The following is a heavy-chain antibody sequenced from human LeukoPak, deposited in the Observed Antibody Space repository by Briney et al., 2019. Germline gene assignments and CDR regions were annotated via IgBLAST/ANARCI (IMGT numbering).Heavy chain of an antibody. V-gene: IGHV3-64*01. Sequence: GGSLRLSCAASGFTFSSYAMHWVRQAPGKGLEYVSAISSNGGSTYYANSVKGRFTISRDNSKNTLYLQMGSLRAEDTAVYYCARTGSDFYYYMDVWGKGTTVTVSS. CDR2: ISSNGGST. CDR3: ARTGSDFYYYMDV. CDR1: GFTFSSYA. J-gene: IGHJ6*03. D-gene: IGHD3-3*01.